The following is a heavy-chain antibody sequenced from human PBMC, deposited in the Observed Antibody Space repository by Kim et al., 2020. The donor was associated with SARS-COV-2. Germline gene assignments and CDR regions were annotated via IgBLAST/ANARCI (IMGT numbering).Heavy chain of an antibody. J-gene: IGHJ5*02. CDR2: IYTSGST. V-gene: IGHV4-4*07. D-gene: IGHD6-13*01. CDR3: ARGVAAAGWLGNWFDP. Sequence: SETLSLTCTVSGGSISSYYWNWIRQPAGKGLEWIGRIYTSGSTNYNPSLKSRVTMSVDTSKNQFSLKLSSVTAADTAVYYCARGVAAAGWLGNWFDPWGQGTLVTVSS. CDR1: GGSISSYY.